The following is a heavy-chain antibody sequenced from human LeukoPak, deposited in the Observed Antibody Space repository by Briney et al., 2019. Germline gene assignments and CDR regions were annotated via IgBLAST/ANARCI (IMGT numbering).Heavy chain of an antibody. V-gene: IGHV4-30-4*01. J-gene: IGHJ4*02. CDR3: ARGAGWWPY. CDR1: GGSISSGDYY. D-gene: IGHD6-19*01. CDR2: IYYSGST. Sequence: SQTLFLTCTVSGGSISSGDYYWSWIRQPPGKGLEWIGYIYYSGSTYYNPSLKSRVTISLDMSKNQFSLKLSSVTAADTAVYYCARGAGWWPYWGQGTLVTVSS.